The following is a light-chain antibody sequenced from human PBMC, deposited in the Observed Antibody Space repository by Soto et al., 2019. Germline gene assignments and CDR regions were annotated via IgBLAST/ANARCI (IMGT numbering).Light chain of an antibody. J-gene: IGLJ1*01. CDR1: SSDVGGHIY. CDR2: EVS. CDR3: VSYTRSRSLV. V-gene: IGLV2-14*01. Sequence: QSALTQPASVSGSPGQSITFSCSGTSSDVGGHIYVSWYQQHPGKAPRLMIYEVSKRPSGVSTRFSGSKSGNTASLTISGLQAEDGADYYCVSYTRSRSLVFGTGTKVTVL.